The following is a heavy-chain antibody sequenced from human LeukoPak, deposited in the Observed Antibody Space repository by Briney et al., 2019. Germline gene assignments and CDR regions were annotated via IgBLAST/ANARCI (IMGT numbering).Heavy chain of an antibody. V-gene: IGHV3-21*01. D-gene: IGHD5-18*01. J-gene: IGHJ4*02. CDR2: IGTSNSYI. CDR1: GFTFSSYN. Sequence: GGSLRLSCVVSGFTFSSYNMNWVRQAPGKGREWVSSIGTSNSYIYYADSVTGRFTISRDNAKNSLYLQMNSLRAEDTAVYYCARRATTERGHSYGLDYWGQGTLVTVSS. CDR3: ARRATTERGHSYGLDY.